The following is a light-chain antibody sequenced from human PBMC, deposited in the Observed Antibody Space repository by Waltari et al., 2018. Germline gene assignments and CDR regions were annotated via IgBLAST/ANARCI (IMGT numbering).Light chain of an antibody. Sequence: QSVLTQPPSVSAAPGQKVTISCSGRSSNIGTNYVSWYQQLPGTAPKLLIYDNNKRPSGIPDRFSGSKSGTSGTLGITGLQTGDEADYYCGAWDSSLSAWVFGGGTKLTVL. CDR2: DNN. V-gene: IGLV1-51*01. J-gene: IGLJ3*02. CDR3: GAWDSSLSAWV. CDR1: SSNIGTNY.